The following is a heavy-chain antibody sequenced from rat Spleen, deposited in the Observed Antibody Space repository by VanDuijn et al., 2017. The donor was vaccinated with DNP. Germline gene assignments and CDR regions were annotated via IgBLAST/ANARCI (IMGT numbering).Heavy chain of an antibody. D-gene: IGHD1-2*01. CDR1: GFTFSDYY. Sequence: EVQLVESDGGLVQPGRSLKLSCAASGFTFSDYYMAWVRQAPTKGLEWVATISYDGSGTYYRNSVKGRFTISRDNAKSTLYLQMDSLRSEDTATYYCTRDLTIAAISTGAYWGQGVTVTVSS. J-gene: IGHJ2*01. CDR3: TRDLTIAAISTGAY. CDR2: ISYDGSGT. V-gene: IGHV5-29*01.